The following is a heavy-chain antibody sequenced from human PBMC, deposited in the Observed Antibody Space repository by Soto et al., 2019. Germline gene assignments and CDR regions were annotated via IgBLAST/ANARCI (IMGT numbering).Heavy chain of an antibody. Sequence: QVQLVQSGAEVRKPGASVEVSCMASGSTFSSYTVNWVRQAPGQGLEWIGRIIPVLGVTHYARRFQGRVTITADRSRKTASMGLTSLTSEDTAVYYCARRRYCGVDCYNKFYYGMDVWGQGTTVTVSS. V-gene: IGHV1-69*02. CDR2: IIPVLGVT. CDR1: GSTFSSYT. D-gene: IGHD2-21*02. J-gene: IGHJ6*02. CDR3: ARRRYCGVDCYNKFYYGMDV.